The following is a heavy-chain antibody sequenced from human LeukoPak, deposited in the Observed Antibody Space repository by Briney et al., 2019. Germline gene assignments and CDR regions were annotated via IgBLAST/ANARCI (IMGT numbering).Heavy chain of an antibody. D-gene: IGHD3-22*01. CDR1: GFSFSTNW. CDR2: IRGDGSAK. Sequence: PGGSLRLSCAASGFSFSTNWMAWVRQAPGKGLEWVGNIRGDGSAKFYGGSVKGRFTISRDNSQNTLYLQMDSLRSEDTAVYYCASSHDSSGNDWGQGTLVTVSS. CDR3: ASSHDSSGND. J-gene: IGHJ4*02. V-gene: IGHV3-7*01.